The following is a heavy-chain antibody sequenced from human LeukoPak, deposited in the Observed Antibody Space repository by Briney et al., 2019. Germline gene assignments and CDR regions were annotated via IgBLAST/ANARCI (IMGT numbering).Heavy chain of an antibody. V-gene: IGHV4-59*01. D-gene: IGHD2-21*02. Sequence: PSESLSLTYTVSGDVFRSYYRRCVRHPPGKGLECIDYISYRGCTNYSPSLQSRVTISVDTSKNQFSLKLSSVTAADTVVYYCAGWAYCGGGCYPNYFDYWGQGTLVTVSS. CDR3: AGWAYCGGGCYPNYFDY. CDR1: GDVFRSYY. CDR2: ISYRGCT. J-gene: IGHJ4*02.